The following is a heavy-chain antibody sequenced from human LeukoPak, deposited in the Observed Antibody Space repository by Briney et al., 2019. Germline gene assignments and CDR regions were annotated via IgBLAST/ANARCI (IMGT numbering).Heavy chain of an antibody. V-gene: IGHV4-39*01. CDR1: GGSISSSSYS. J-gene: IGHJ3*02. CDR2: IYYSGST. CDR3: ARDDSDDAFDI. D-gene: IGHD1-26*01. Sequence: PSETLSLTCTVSGGSISSSSYSWGWIRQPPGKGLEWIGSIYYSGSTYYNPSLKSRVTISVDTSKNQFSLKLSSVTAADTAVYYCARDDSDDAFDIWGQGTMVTVSS.